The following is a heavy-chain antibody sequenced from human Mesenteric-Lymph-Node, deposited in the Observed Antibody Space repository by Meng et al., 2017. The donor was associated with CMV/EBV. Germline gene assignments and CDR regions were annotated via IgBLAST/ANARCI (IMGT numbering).Heavy chain of an antibody. J-gene: IGHJ2*01. D-gene: IGHD2-2*01. Sequence: SSGGYYWTGIRQHPGKGLEWIGSIYYSGTTYYTSALKSRVSISVDTSKNQFALNLNSVTAADTAVYSCARYRYCSSADCFNVRFFDLWGRGTLVTVSS. CDR3: ARYRYCSSADCFNVRFFDL. CDR1: SSGGYY. V-gene: IGHV4-31*02. CDR2: IYYSGTT.